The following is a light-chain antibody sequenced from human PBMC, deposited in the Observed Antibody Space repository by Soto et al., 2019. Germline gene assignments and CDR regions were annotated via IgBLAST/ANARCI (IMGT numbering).Light chain of an antibody. V-gene: IGKV3-20*01. J-gene: IGKJ4*01. Sequence: EIVLTQSPGTLSLSPGERATLSCRASQSVSSSDLAWYQQKPGQAPRLLIYGASSRATGIPDRFSGSGSGTDFTLTISRLEPEDFAVYYCQQYGSSPQGLTFGGGTKVDI. CDR3: QQYGSSPQGLT. CDR1: QSVSSSD. CDR2: GAS.